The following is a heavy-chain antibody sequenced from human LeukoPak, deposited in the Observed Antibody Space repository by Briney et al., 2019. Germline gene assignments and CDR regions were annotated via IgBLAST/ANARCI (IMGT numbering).Heavy chain of an antibody. V-gene: IGHV1-2*02. J-gene: IGHJ4*02. CDR2: INPNSGGT. Sequence: ASVKVSCKASGYIFTGYYMHWVRQAPGQGLEWMGWINPNSGGTNYAQKFQGRVTMTRDTSISTAYMELSRLRSDDTAVYYCARTIWSGYYFDYWGQGTLVTVSS. CDR3: ARTIWSGYYFDY. D-gene: IGHD3-3*01. CDR1: GYIFTGYY.